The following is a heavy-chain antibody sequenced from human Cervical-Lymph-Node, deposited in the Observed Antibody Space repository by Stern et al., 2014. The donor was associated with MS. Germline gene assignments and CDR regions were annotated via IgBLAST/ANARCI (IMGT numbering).Heavy chain of an antibody. J-gene: IGHJ4*02. D-gene: IGHD5-12*01. CDR2: IVPLFGTP. CDR3: ANRDMGYTYGRHDY. CDR1: GGTFNNHV. Sequence: QMQLVQSGAEVKKPGSSVKVSCKASGGTFNNHVISWVRQARGQGLEWMGGIVPLFGTPDYARKLQGRVTIAADKSTSTVHMVLSSLNREDTGIYYCANRDMGYTYGRHDYWGQGTLVTVS. V-gene: IGHV1-69*06.